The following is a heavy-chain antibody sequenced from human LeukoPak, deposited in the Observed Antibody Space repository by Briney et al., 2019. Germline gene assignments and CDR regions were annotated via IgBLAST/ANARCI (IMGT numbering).Heavy chain of an antibody. CDR1: GGSISSYY. V-gene: IGHV4-59*01. J-gene: IGHJ5*02. D-gene: IGHD6-19*01. CDR2: IYYSGST. Sequence: PSETLSLTCTVSGGSISSYYWNWIRQPPGKGLGWIGYIYYSGSTNYNPSLKSRVTISVDASKNQFSLKLSSVTAADTAVYYCARGSSGWFNWFDPWGQGTLVTVSS. CDR3: ARGSSGWFNWFDP.